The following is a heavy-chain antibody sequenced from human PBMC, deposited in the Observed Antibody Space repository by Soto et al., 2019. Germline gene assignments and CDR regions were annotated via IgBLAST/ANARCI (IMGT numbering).Heavy chain of an antibody. CDR3: AKDPGQLWSLYYYYGMDV. D-gene: IGHD5-18*01. V-gene: IGHV3-23*01. CDR1: GFTFSSYA. Sequence: GGSLRLSCAASGFTFSSYAMSWVRQAPGKGLEWVSAISGSGGSTYYADSVKGRFTISRDNSKNTLYLQMNSLRAEDTAVYYCAKDPGQLWSLYYYYGMDVWGQGTTVTVSS. CDR2: ISGSGGST. J-gene: IGHJ6*02.